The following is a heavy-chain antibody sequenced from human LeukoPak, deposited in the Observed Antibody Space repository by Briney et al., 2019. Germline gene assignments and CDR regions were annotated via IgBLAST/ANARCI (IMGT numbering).Heavy chain of an antibody. D-gene: IGHD3-3*01. CDR2: IYYSGST. J-gene: IGHJ6*02. V-gene: IGHV4-30-4*01. CDR1: GGSISSGGYY. CDR3: ARDIVTIFGVVTNGMDV. Sequence: SETLSLTCTVSGGSISSGGYYWSWIRQPPGKGLEWIGYIYYSGSTYYNPSLKSRVTISVDTSKNQFSLKLSSVTAADTAVYYCARDIVTIFGVVTNGMDVWGQGTTVTVSS.